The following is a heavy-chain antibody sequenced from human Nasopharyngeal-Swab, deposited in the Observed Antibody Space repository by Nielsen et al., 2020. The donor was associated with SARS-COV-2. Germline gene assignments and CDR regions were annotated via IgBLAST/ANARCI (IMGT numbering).Heavy chain of an antibody. J-gene: IGHJ6*03. CDR3: ASGHTNGYPYHSYYYMDV. V-gene: IGHV4-31*02. Sequence: WIRQPPGKGLEWIAFITYNGNTYYDSSLKSRVSLSLDTSGNQISLNLTAVTAADTAVYYCASGHTNGYPYHSYYYMDVWGKGTTVTVSS. CDR2: ITYNGNT. D-gene: IGHD2-8*01.